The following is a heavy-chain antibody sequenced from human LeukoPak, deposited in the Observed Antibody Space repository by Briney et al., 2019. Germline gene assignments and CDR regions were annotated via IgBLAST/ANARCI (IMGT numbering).Heavy chain of an antibody. CDR3: ARDHYYGSGSYYTTGYYFDY. V-gene: IGHV4-59*01. Sequence: SETLSLTCTVSGGSISSYYWSWIRQPPGKGLEWIGYIYYSGSTNYNPSLKSRVTISVDTSKNQFSLKLSSVTAADTAVYYRARDHYYGSGSYYTTGYYFDYWGQGTLVTVSS. J-gene: IGHJ4*02. CDR1: GGSISSYY. D-gene: IGHD3-10*01. CDR2: IYYSGST.